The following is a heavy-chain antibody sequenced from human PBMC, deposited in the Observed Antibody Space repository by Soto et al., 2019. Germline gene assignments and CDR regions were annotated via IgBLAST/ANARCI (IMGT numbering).Heavy chain of an antibody. CDR1: GGTFSSYT. J-gene: IGHJ6*02. CDR2: IIPILGIA. CDR3: ARGASLDTAMVYGMDV. D-gene: IGHD5-18*01. Sequence: ASVKVSCKASGGTFSSYTISWVRQAPGQGLEWMGRIIPILGIANYAQKFQGRVTITADKSTSTAYMELSSLRSEDTAVYYCARGASLDTAMVYGMDVWGQGTTVTVSS. V-gene: IGHV1-69*02.